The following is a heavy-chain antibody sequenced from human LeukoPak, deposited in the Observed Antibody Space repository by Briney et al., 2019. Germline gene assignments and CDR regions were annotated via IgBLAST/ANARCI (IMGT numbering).Heavy chain of an antibody. V-gene: IGHV1-69*04. J-gene: IGHJ4*02. D-gene: IGHD2-21*01. CDR2: IIPILGIA. Sequence: SVKVSCKASGGTFTSYAISWVRQAPGQGLEWMGRIIPILGIANYAQKFQGRVTITADKSTSTAYMELSSLRSEDTAVYYCARVRVARGYLDYWGQGTLVTVSS. CDR1: GGTFTSYA. CDR3: ARVRVARGYLDY.